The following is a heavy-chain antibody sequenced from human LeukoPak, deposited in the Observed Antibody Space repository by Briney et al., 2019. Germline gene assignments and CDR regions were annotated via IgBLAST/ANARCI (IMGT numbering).Heavy chain of an antibody. D-gene: IGHD6-19*01. Sequence: SETLSLTCAVYGGSFSGYYWSWIRQPPGKGLEWIGEINHSGSTNYNPSLKSRVTISVDTSKNQFSLKLSSVTAADTAVYYCGRSAVAGPYYFDYWGQGTLVTVSS. V-gene: IGHV4-34*01. CDR2: INHSGST. J-gene: IGHJ4*02. CDR1: GGSFSGYY. CDR3: GRSAVAGPYYFDY.